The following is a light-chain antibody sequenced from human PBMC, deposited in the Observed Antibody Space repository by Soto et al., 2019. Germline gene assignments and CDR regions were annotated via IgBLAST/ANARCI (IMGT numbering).Light chain of an antibody. CDR3: SLYTSENTYV. V-gene: IGLV2-18*01. Sequence: QSVLTQPPSVSGSPGQSVTISCTGTSTDFVSYNRVSWYQQPPGTAPKLIIYEASNRPSGVPDRFSGSKSGNTASLTISGLQAEDEADYYCSLYTSENTYVFGTGIKVAVL. J-gene: IGLJ1*01. CDR1: STDFVSYNR. CDR2: EAS.